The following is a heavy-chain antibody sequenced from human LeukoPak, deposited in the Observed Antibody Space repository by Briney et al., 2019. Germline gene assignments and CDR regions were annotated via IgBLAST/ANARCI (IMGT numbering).Heavy chain of an antibody. J-gene: IGHJ4*02. CDR1: GGSISSYY. D-gene: IGHD3-3*01. CDR3: AREGISGVVPFDF. V-gene: IGHV4-4*07. Sequence: SETLSLTCTVSGGSISSYYWSWIRQSAGKALEWIGRIYTSGSTNYNPSLKSRVTMSVDTSKNQFSLKLSSVTAADTAVYYCAREGISGVVPFDFWGQGTLVTVSS. CDR2: IYTSGST.